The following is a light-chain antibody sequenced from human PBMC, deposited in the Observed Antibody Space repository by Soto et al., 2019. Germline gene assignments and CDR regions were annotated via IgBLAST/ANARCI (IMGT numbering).Light chain of an antibody. J-gene: IGLJ1*01. Sequence: SYELTQPASVTVSPGQTASITCSGDKLGDKYACWYQQKPGQSPVLVIYQDTNRPSGIPERFSGSNSGNTATLTISGTQAMDEADYYCQAWDSSYVFGTGTKLTVL. CDR1: KLGDKY. V-gene: IGLV3-1*01. CDR3: QAWDSSYV. CDR2: QDT.